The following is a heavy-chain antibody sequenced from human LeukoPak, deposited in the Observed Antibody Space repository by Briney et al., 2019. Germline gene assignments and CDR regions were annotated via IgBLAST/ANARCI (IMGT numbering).Heavy chain of an antibody. V-gene: IGHV1-8*03. CDR3: ARDPSLRELWLRNWFDP. J-gene: IGHJ5*02. D-gene: IGHD5-18*01. CDR1: GYTFTSYD. Sequence: ASVKVSCKASGYTFTSYDINWVRQATGQGLEWIGWMNPNSGNTGYAQKFQGRVTITRNTSISTAYMELSSLRSEDTAVYYCARDPSLRELWLRNWFDPWGQGTLVTVSS. CDR2: MNPNSGNT.